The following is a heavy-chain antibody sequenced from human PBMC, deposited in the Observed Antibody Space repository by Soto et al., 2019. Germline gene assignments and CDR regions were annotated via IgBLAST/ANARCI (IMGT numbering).Heavy chain of an antibody. CDR3: ARQDCTNGVCYFMDV. D-gene: IGHD2-8*01. CDR1: GYSFTSYW. J-gene: IGHJ6*02. V-gene: IGHV5-51*01. CDR2: IYPGDSDT. Sequence: GESLKISCKGSGYSFTSYWIGWVRQMPGKGLEWMGIIYPGDSDTRYSPSFQGQVTISADKSISTAYLQWSSLKASDTAMYYCARQDCTNGVCYFMDVWGQGTTVTVSS.